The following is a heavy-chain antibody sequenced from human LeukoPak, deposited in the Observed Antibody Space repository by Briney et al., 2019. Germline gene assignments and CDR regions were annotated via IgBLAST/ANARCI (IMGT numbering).Heavy chain of an antibody. CDR3: AKDLWGGYDFDY. CDR1: GFTFSSYA. Sequence: RGSLRLSCAASGFTFSSYAMSWVRQAPGKGLEWVSAISGSGGSTYYEDSVKGRFTISRDNSKNTLYLQMNSLRAEDTAVYYCAKDLWGGYDFDYWGQGTLVTVSS. CDR2: ISGSGGST. V-gene: IGHV3-23*01. D-gene: IGHD3-16*01. J-gene: IGHJ4*02.